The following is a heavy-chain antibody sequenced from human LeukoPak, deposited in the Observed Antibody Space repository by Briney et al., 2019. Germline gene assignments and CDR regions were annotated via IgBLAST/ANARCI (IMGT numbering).Heavy chain of an antibody. CDR3: ARYGVPDRNYLDN. Sequence: GASVKVSCKASGYTFTGYYMHWVRQAPGQGLEWMGWINPNSGGTNYAQKFQGRISMTRDTSTSTAYMELSRLTSDDTAVYYCARYGVPDRNYLDNWGQGTLVTVSS. CDR2: INPNSGGT. J-gene: IGHJ4*02. D-gene: IGHD1-14*01. V-gene: IGHV1-2*02. CDR1: GYTFTGYY.